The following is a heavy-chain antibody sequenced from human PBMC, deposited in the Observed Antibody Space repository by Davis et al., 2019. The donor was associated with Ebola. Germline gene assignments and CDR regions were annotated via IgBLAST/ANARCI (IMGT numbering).Heavy chain of an antibody. V-gene: IGHV3-21*01. Sequence: GASLTLSCAASGFTFSSYSMNWVRQAPGKGLEWVSSIRGPSRDIYYADSVKGRFTISRDHAKNSLLLQMNSLRAEDTAVYYCAREGEQLWRELTCDYWGQGTLVTVSS. CDR1: GFTFSSYS. CDR2: IRGPSRDI. J-gene: IGHJ4*02. D-gene: IGHD5-18*01. CDR3: AREGEQLWRELTCDY.